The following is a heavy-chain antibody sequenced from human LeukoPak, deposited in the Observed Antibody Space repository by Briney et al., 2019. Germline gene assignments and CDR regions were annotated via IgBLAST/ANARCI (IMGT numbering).Heavy chain of an antibody. J-gene: IGHJ3*02. CDR3: ARFFTGSGNTRGAFDI. V-gene: IGHV1-69*04. CDR2: IIPILGIA. D-gene: IGHD3-10*01. Sequence: GASVKVSCKASGGTFSSYAISWVRQAPGQGLEWMGRIIPILGIANYAQKFQGRVTITADKSTSTAYMELSGLRSEDTAVYYCARFFTGSGNTRGAFDIWGQGTMVTVSS. CDR1: GGTFSSYA.